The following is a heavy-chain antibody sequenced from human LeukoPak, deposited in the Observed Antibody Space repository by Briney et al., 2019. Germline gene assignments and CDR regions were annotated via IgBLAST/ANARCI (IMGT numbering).Heavy chain of an antibody. Sequence: ASVKVSRKASGGTFSSYAISWVRQAPGQGLEWMGGIIPIFGTANYAQKFQGRVTITADESTSTAYMELSSLRSEDTAVYYCAREYSSSSGTWFDPWGQGTLVTVSS. CDR2: IIPIFGTA. J-gene: IGHJ5*02. CDR1: GGTFSSYA. CDR3: AREYSSSSGTWFDP. D-gene: IGHD6-6*01. V-gene: IGHV1-69*13.